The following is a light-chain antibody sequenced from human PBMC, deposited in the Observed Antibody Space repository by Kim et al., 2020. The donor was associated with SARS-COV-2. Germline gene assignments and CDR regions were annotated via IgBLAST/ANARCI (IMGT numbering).Light chain of an antibody. Sequence: SPGDRAPLSCSASQPIRKDFFAWYQQKPGQPPRLLIYHASVRASDIPVRFSGSGSATDFTLTINTLEPEDFAVYYCQRYGGPPPYTFGQGTKLEI. J-gene: IGKJ2*01. CDR2: HAS. CDR3: QRYGGPPPYT. CDR1: QPIRKDF. V-gene: IGKV3-20*01.